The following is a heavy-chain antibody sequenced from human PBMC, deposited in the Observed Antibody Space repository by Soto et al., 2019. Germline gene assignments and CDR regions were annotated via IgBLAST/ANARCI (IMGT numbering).Heavy chain of an antibody. D-gene: IGHD3-10*01. CDR2: IYWDDDK. CDR1: GFSLSTSGVG. J-gene: IGHJ5*02. Sequence: SGPTLVNPTQTLTLTCSFSGFSLSTSGVGVAWIRQPPGEALEWLALIYWDDDKRYSPSLKSRLTITKDTSKNQVVLTMTNMDPVDTATYYCAHRLWPLGDPNTYYYGSGSYSNNWFDPWGQGTLVTVSS. V-gene: IGHV2-5*02. CDR3: AHRLWPLGDPNTYYYGSGSYSNNWFDP.